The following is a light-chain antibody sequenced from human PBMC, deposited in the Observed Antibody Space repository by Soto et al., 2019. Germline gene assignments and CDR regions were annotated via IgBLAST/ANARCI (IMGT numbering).Light chain of an antibody. J-gene: IGLJ3*02. CDR1: SGHSSYI. Sequence: QSVLTQSSSASASLGSSVRLTCSLSSGHSSYIIAWHQHQPGKAPRYLMKLEGSGAYNKGSGVPDRFSGSSSGADRYLTISNLHFEDEANYYCETWDRNSWVFGGGTKVTVL. V-gene: IGLV4-60*02. CDR3: ETWDRNSWV. CDR2: LEGSGAY.